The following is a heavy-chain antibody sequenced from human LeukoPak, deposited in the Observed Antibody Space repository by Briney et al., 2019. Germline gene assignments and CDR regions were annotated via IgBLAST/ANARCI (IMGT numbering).Heavy chain of an antibody. D-gene: IGHD2-2*01. CDR3: ARGDIVVVPAAKMFYYGMDV. CDR1: GGSFGGYY. CDR2: INHSRST. J-gene: IGHJ6*04. Sequence: SETLSLTCAVYGGSFGGYYWSRIRQPPGQGLVWIVGINHSRSTNSHPSLESRATISVDTSKNQCSLKLSSVTAADTAVYYCARGDIVVVPAAKMFYYGMDVWGKGTTVTVSS. V-gene: IGHV4-34*01.